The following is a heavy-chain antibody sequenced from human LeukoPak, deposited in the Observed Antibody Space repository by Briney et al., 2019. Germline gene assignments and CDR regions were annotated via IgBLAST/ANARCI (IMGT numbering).Heavy chain of an antibody. Sequence: SETLSLTCAVYGGSFSGYYWSWIRQPPGKGLEWIGEINHSGSTNYNPSLKSRVTISVDTSKSQFSLKLSSVTAADTAVYYRARGGVGATTAGFDYWGQGTLVTVSS. J-gene: IGHJ4*02. CDR3: ARGGVGATTAGFDY. D-gene: IGHD1-26*01. CDR2: INHSGST. V-gene: IGHV4-34*01. CDR1: GGSFSGYY.